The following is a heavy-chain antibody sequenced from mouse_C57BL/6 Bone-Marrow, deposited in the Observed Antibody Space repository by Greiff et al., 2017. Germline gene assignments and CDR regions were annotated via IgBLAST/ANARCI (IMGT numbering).Heavy chain of an antibody. D-gene: IGHD1-1*01. V-gene: IGHV14-4*01. CDR1: GFNIKDDY. J-gene: IGHJ2*01. CDR3: TFYGRFDY. Sequence: VQLKQSGAELVRPGASVKLSCTASGFNIKDDYMHWVKQRPEQGLEWIGWIDPENGDTEYASKFQGKATITADTSSNTAYLQLSSLTSEDTAVYYCTFYGRFDYWGQGTTLTVSS. CDR2: IDPENGDT.